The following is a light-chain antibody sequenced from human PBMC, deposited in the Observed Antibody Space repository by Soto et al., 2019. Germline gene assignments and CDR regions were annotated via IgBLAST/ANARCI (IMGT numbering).Light chain of an antibody. CDR2: RNN. Sequence: QSVLTQPPSASGTPGQRVTISCSGSSSNIGGNYVYWYQQLPGTAPKLLIYRNNQRPSGVPDRFSGSKSGTSASLAISGLRSDDEGDYYCQSYDSSLSGYVFGTGTKVTVL. J-gene: IGLJ1*01. V-gene: IGLV1-47*01. CDR3: QSYDSSLSGYV. CDR1: SSNIGGNY.